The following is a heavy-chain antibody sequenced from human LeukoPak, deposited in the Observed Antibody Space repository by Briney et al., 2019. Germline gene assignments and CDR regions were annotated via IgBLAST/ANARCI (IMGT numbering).Heavy chain of an antibody. CDR1: GDSISPYY. V-gene: IGHV4-59*01. CDR3: ARDKQPGDY. J-gene: IGHJ4*02. Sequence: PSETLSLTCTVSGDSISPYYWGWIRQPPRKELEWIGYIYYSGDTTYNPSLKSRVTMSVDTSKNQFSLKLSSVTAADTAVYYCARDKQPGDYWGQGALVTVSS. D-gene: IGHD1-1*01. CDR2: IYYSGDT.